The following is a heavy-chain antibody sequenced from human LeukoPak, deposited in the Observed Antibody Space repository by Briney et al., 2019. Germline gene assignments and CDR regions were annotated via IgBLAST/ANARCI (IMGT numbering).Heavy chain of an antibody. CDR1: GFTFRTYW. CDR2: INSDGSSM. V-gene: IGHV3-74*01. D-gene: IGHD3-22*01. CDR3: ARGGYSDR. J-gene: IGHJ4*02. Sequence: PGGSLRLSFAASGFTFRTYWMHWVRQAPGKGLVWVARINSDGSSMSYADSVKGRFTVSRDNAKNTLYLQMNRLRAEDTAVYYCARGGYSDRWGQGTLVTVSS.